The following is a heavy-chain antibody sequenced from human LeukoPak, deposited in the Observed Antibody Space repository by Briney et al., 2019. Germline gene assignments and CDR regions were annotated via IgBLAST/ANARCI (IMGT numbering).Heavy chain of an antibody. V-gene: IGHV3-11*04. J-gene: IGHJ5*01. CDR1: GFTFSDSY. D-gene: IGHD6-6*01. CDR3: TRDPRHFDS. CDR2: ISGSGHDI. Sequence: PGGSLRLSCAASGFTFSDSYMTWVRQAPGKGVEWVAYISGSGHDINYSDSVRGRFTISRDNAKNSLYLQMSSLRVEDTAVYYCTRDPRHFDSCGQGTLVTVSS.